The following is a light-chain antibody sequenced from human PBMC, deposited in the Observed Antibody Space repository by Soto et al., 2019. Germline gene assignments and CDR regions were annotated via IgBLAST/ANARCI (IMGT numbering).Light chain of an antibody. CDR1: QSVLXSSNNKNY. V-gene: IGKV4-1*01. J-gene: IGKJ4*01. CDR2: XAS. Sequence: DIAMPHSQHALALSLGERATINWKSSQSVLXSSNNKNYLACYQQKPGQPPKLLXYXASTRKGGVHDRFSGSGSGTDFTFTISSLQAEDLEVYYCQQYYVTPLIFGGGTKV. CDR3: QQYYVTPLI.